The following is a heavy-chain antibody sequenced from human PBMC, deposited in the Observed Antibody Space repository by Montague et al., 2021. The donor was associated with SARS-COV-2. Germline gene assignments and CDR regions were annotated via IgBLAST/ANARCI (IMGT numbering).Heavy chain of an antibody. CDR1: GDSISSNNW. Sequence: SETLSLTCAVSGDSISSNNWWNWVRQAPGKGLEWIGETYHGGSTNYNPSLKSRVTISVDKTENQLYLKMRSVTAADTAVYYCARDLRQWLADYYYYGLDVWGQGTTVTVSS. CDR3: ARDLRQWLADYYYYGLDV. V-gene: IGHV4-4*02. D-gene: IGHD6-19*01. CDR2: TYHGGST. J-gene: IGHJ6*02.